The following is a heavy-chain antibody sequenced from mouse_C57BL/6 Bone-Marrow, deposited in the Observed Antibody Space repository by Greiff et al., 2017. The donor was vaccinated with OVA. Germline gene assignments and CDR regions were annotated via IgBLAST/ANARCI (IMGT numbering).Heavy chain of an antibody. J-gene: IGHJ3*01. CDR3: ARRGRDGYPAWFAY. CDR1: GFTFSSYG. V-gene: IGHV5-6*02. CDR2: ISSGGSYT. Sequence: EVMLVESGGDLVKPGGSLKPSCAASGFTFSSYGMSWVRQTPDKRLEWVATISSGGSYTYYPDSVKGRFTISRDNAKNTLYLQMSSLKSEDTAMYYCARRGRDGYPAWFAYWGQGTLVTVSA. D-gene: IGHD2-3*01.